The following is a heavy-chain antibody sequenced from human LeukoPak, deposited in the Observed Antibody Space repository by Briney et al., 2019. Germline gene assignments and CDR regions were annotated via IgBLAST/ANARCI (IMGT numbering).Heavy chain of an antibody. D-gene: IGHD3-10*01. V-gene: IGHV4-39*07. J-gene: IGHJ4*03. CDR3: AREPSPYYYGSGRGYFDY. CDR2: IYYSGST. CDR1: GGSISSSSYY. Sequence: SETLSLTCTVSGGSISSSSYYWGWIRQPPGKGLEWIGSIYYSGSTYYNPSLKSRVTISVDTSKNQFSLKLSSVTAADTAVYYCAREPSPYYYGSGRGYFDYWGQGTTVTVSS.